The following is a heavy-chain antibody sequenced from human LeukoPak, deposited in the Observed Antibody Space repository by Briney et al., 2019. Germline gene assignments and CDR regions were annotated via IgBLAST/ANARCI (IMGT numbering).Heavy chain of an antibody. V-gene: IGHV4-4*02. Sequence: PSETLSLTCAVSGGSISSSNWWSWVRQPPGKGLEWIGEIYHSGSTNYNPSLKSRVTISVDKSKNQFSLKLSSVTAADTAVYYCARDRLGAPYYFDYWGQGTLVTVSS. J-gene: IGHJ4*02. CDR1: GGSISSSNW. CDR3: ARDRLGAPYYFDY. D-gene: IGHD1-26*01. CDR2: IYHSGST.